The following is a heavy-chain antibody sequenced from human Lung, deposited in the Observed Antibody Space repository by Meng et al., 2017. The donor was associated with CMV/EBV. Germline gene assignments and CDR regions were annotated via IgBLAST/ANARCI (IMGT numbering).Heavy chain of an antibody. D-gene: IGHD6-6*01. CDR1: GGSIIGYF. CDR3: ARVSSVSSSSL. J-gene: IGHJ4*02. CDR2: ISHAGTT. Sequence: ESLKISCRVYGGSIIGYFWSWIRQPPGKGLEWIGEISHAGTTNYNPSLKSRVSLSLDMSKHQFSLNLSSLTAADTAVYYCARVSSVSSSSLWGQGTLVTVSS. V-gene: IGHV4-34*01.